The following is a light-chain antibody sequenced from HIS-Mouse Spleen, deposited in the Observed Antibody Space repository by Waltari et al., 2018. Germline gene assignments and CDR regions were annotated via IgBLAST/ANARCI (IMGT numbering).Light chain of an antibody. Sequence: QSVLTQPPSVSGAPGQRVTISCTGSSSNIGAGYDVHWYQQLPGTAPKLVIYGNSNRPSRVPDRFSGSKSGTSASRARPGLPAEDESDYYCQSYDSSLSAVFGGGTKLTVL. CDR2: GNS. CDR1: SSNIGAGYD. J-gene: IGLJ2*01. V-gene: IGLV1-40*01. CDR3: QSYDSSLSAV.